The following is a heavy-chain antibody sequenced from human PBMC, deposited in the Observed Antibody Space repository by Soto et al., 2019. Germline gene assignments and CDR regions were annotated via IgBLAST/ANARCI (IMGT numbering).Heavy chain of an antibody. CDR2: IYYSGST. J-gene: IGHJ6*03. CDR3: ASATQGWFGELLSLPLEYYYYMDV. D-gene: IGHD3-10*01. Sequence: SETLSLTCTVSGGSISSSSYYWGWIRQPPGKRLEWIGSIYYSGSTYYNPSLKSRVTISVDTSKNQFSLKLSSVTAADTAVYYCASATQGWFGELLSLPLEYYYYMDVWGKGTTVTVSS. V-gene: IGHV4-39*01. CDR1: GGSISSSSYY.